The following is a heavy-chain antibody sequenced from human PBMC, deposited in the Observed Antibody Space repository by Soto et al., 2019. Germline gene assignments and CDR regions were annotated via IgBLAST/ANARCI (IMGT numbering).Heavy chain of an antibody. V-gene: IGHV1-18*01. CDR3: ATGRCSGGSCQYYFDY. CDR2: ISAYNGNT. Sequence: ASVKVSCKASGYTFTSYGISWVRQAPGQGLEWMGWISAYNGNTNYAQKLQGRVTMTTDTSTDTAYMELSSLRSEDTAVYYCATGRCSGGSCQYYFDYWGQGTLVTVSS. CDR1: GYTFTSYG. J-gene: IGHJ4*02. D-gene: IGHD2-15*01.